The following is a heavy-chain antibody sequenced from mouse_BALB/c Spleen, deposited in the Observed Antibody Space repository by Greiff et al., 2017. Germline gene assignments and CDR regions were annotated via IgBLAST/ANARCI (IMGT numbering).Heavy chain of an antibody. V-gene: IGHV2-6-7*01. Sequence: VQGVESGPGLVAPSQSLSITCTVSGFSLTGYGVNWVRQPPGKCLEWLGMIWGDGSTDYNSALKSRLSISKDNSKSQVFLKMNSLQTDDTARYYCARADGNYGAMDYWGQGTSVTVSS. CDR2: IWGDGST. J-gene: IGHJ4*01. CDR3: ARADGNYGAMDY. CDR1: GFSLTGYG. D-gene: IGHD2-1*01.